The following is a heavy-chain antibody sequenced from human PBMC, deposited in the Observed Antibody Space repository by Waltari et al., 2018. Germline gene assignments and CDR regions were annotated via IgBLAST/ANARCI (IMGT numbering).Heavy chain of an antibody. CDR2: IKKEGGET. CDR1: GFTFSDYW. Sequence: EVQLVESGGGLVQPGGSLRLSCAASGFTFSDYWMTWVRQAPGEGVEWVANIKKEGGETYYVDSVKGRFTVSRDNAKNSLYLQMSSLRGEDTAVYYCARDRGYCGGDCYKNLDYWGQGTLVAVSS. CDR3: ARDRGYCGGDCYKNLDY. V-gene: IGHV3-7*01. J-gene: IGHJ4*02. D-gene: IGHD2-21*01.